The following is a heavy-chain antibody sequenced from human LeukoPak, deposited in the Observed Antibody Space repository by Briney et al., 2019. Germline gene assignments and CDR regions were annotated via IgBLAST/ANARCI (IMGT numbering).Heavy chain of an antibody. CDR2: IHYSGST. V-gene: IGHV4-59*01. CDR1: GGPISNYY. D-gene: IGHD2-15*01. CDR3: ARTTEGYCSGGSCYYYYYYMDV. J-gene: IGHJ6*03. Sequence: SETLSLTCTVSGGPISNYYWSWIRQPPGKGLEWIGYIHYSGSTSYNPSLKSRVTISVDTSKNQFSLKLRFVTPADTAVYYCARTTEGYCSGGSCYYYYYYMDVWGKGTTVTVSS.